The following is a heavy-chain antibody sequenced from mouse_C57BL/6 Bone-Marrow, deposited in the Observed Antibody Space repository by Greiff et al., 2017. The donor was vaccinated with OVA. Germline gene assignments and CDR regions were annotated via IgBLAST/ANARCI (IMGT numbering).Heavy chain of an antibody. CDR2: IDPENGDT. D-gene: IGHD2-2*01. CDR3: TTYYGYDDWYFDV. V-gene: IGHV14-4*01. J-gene: IGHJ1*03. CDR1: GFNIKDDY. Sequence: EVQLQQSGAELVRPGASVKLSCTASGFNIKDDYMHWVKQRPEQGLEWIGWIDPENGDTEYASKFQGKATITADTSSNTAYLQLSSLTSEDTAVYYCTTYYGYDDWYFDVWGTGTTVTVSS.